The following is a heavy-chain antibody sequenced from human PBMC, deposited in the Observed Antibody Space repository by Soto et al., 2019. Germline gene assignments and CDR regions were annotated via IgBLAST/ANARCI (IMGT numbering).Heavy chain of an antibody. CDR3: ARMGERGFSYYFAGMDV. V-gene: IGHV4-61*01. CDR2: TYYSGTS. CDR1: GGSVDSRTHY. Sequence: QVQLQESGPGLVKPSETLSLNCTVSGGSVDSRTHYWSWIRQPPGKGLEWIGYTYYSGTSRFNPSLKSRVTISLETSKNQFSVRVNSVPAADTAMYYCARMGERGFSYYFAGMDVWGPGTTVTVSS. D-gene: IGHD3-16*01. J-gene: IGHJ6*02.